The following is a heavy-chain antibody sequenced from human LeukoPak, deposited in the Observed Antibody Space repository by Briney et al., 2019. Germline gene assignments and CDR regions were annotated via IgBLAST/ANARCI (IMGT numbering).Heavy chain of an antibody. J-gene: IGHJ4*02. CDR2: IYYSGST. Sequence: SETLSLTCTVSGGSISSHYWSWIRQPPGKGLEWIGYIYYSGSTNYNPSLKSRVTISVDTSKNQFSLKLSSVTAADTAVYYCARDRDYGGIFDYCGQGTLVTVSS. CDR1: GGSISSHY. D-gene: IGHD4-23*01. V-gene: IGHV4-59*11. CDR3: ARDRDYGGIFDY.